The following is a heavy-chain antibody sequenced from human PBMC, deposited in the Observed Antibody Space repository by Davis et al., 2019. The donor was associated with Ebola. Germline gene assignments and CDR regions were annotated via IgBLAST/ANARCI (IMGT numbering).Heavy chain of an antibody. Sequence: GESLKISCEGSGYSFTSYWIAWVRQMPGKGLEWMGIIYPDDSDATYSPSFQGQVTFSVDKSIRTAYLHWNSLKASDTATYYCARQGTTSWDSWGQGTLVTVSS. CDR1: GYSFTSYW. CDR2: IYPDDSDA. J-gene: IGHJ4*02. D-gene: IGHD2-2*01. V-gene: IGHV5-51*01. CDR3: ARQGTTSWDS.